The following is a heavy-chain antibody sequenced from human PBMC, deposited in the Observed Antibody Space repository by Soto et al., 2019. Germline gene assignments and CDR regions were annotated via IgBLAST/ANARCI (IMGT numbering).Heavy chain of an antibody. CDR3: AREGYCSGGSCHYYGMDV. Sequence: QVQLVQSGAEVKKPGASVKVSCKASGYTFTSYGISWVRQAPGQGLEWMGWISAYNGNTNYAQKLQGRVTMTTDTPTSTAYMELRSLGSDDTAVYYCAREGYCSGGSCHYYGMDVWGQGTTVTVSS. CDR2: ISAYNGNT. V-gene: IGHV1-18*01. J-gene: IGHJ6*02. D-gene: IGHD2-15*01. CDR1: GYTFTSYG.